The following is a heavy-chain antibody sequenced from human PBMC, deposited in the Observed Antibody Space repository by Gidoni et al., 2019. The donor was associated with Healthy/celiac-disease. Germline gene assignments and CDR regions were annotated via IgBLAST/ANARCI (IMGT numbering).Heavy chain of an antibody. J-gene: IGHJ4*02. V-gene: IGHV3-30-3*01. CDR2: ISYDGSNK. Sequence: QVQLVESGGGVVQPGRSLSLSCAASGFTFSSYAMHWVRQAPGKGLEWVAVISYDGSNKYYADSVKGRFTISRDNSKNMLYLQMNSLRAEDTAVYYCARRGGQVSDYWGQGTLVTVSS. CDR3: ARRGGQVSDY. CDR1: GFTFSSYA. D-gene: IGHD3-10*01.